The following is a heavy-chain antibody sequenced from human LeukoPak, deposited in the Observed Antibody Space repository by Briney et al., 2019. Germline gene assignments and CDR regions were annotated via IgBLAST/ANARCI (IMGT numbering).Heavy chain of an antibody. CDR3: AASGDSGYDFRLWGY. V-gene: IGHV1-2*02. Sequence: GASVKVSCKASGYTFTGYYMHWVRQAPGQGLEWMGWINPNSGGTNYAQKFQGRVTMTRDTSISTAYMELSRLRSDDTAVYYCAASGDSGYDFRLWGYWGQGTLVTVSS. CDR2: INPNSGGT. CDR1: GYTFTGYY. D-gene: IGHD5-12*01. J-gene: IGHJ4*02.